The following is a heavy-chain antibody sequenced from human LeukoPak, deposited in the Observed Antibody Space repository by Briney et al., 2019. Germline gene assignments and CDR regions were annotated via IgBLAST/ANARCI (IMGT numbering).Heavy chain of an antibody. CDR3: AKDLNTYRYDSRDLQH. D-gene: IGHD3-22*01. CDR2: ISYDGSNK. Sequence: GGSLRLSCAASGFSFNTYGMHWVRQGPGKGLEGVAVISYDGSNKWYADSVKGRFTISRDNYKNTRYLQMNSLRPEDTAVYFCAKDLNTYRYDSRDLQHWGQGILVTVSS. V-gene: IGHV3-30*18. J-gene: IGHJ1*01. CDR1: GFSFNTYG.